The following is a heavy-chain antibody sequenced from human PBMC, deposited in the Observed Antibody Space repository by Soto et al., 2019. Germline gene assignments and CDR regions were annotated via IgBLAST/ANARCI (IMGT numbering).Heavy chain of an antibody. CDR3: ARAQLGGIRTLKSRGAFDI. Sequence: SVKVSCKASGGTFSSYAISWVRQAPGQGLEWMGGIIPIFGTANYAQKFRGRVTITADESTSTAYMELSSLRSEDTAVYYCARAQLGGIRTLKSRGAFDIWGQGTMVTVSS. D-gene: IGHD3-16*01. J-gene: IGHJ3*02. CDR2: IIPIFGTA. CDR1: GGTFSSYA. V-gene: IGHV1-69*13.